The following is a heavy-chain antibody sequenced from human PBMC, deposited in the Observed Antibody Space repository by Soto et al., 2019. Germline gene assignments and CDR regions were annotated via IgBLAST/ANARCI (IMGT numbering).Heavy chain of an antibody. Sequence: SEPLSLTCTVSGGSISSSSYYWGWIRQPPGKGLEWIGSIYYSGSTYYNPSLKSRVTISVDTSKNQFSLKLSSVTAADTAVYYCARQQLDYYGMDVWGQGTTVTVSS. CDR1: GGSISSSSYY. CDR2: IYYSGST. D-gene: IGHD6-13*01. CDR3: ARQQLDYYGMDV. J-gene: IGHJ6*02. V-gene: IGHV4-39*01.